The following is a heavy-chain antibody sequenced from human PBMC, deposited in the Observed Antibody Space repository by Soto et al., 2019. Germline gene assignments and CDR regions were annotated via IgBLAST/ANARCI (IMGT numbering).Heavy chain of an antibody. D-gene: IGHD6-13*01. V-gene: IGHV4-4*02. J-gene: IGHJ4*02. CDR3: ASSSSSSFDY. CDR1: GGSISSSNW. CDR2: IYHSGST. Sequence: PSETLSLTCAVSGGSISSSNWWSWVRQPPGKGLEWIGEIYHSGSTNYNPSLKGRVTISVDKSKNQFSLKLSSVTAADTAVYYCASSSSSSFDYWGQGTLVTVSS.